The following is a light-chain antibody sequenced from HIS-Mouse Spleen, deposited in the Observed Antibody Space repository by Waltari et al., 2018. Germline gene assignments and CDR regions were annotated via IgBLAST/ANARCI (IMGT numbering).Light chain of an antibody. CDR2: AAS. V-gene: IGKV1-39*01. CDR3: QQSYSTPRT. Sequence: DIQMTQSPSSLSASVGDRVTITCRASQGISSYLNCHQQKPGKAPKLLIYAASSLQSGVPSRFSGSGSGTDFTLTISSLQPEDFATYYCQQSYSTPRTFGQGTKVEIK. J-gene: IGKJ1*01. CDR1: QGISSY.